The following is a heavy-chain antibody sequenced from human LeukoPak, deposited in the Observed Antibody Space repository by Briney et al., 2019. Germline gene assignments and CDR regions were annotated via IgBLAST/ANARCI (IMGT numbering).Heavy chain of an antibody. Sequence: GGSLRLSCAESGITFSSNWMSWVRHAPGEGLEWVAHIKPDGSEKYYVDSVKGRFTISRDNAENSLYLQMNSLRAEDTAVYYCARDRDWSFDYWGQGTLVTVSS. CDR1: GITFSSNW. J-gene: IGHJ4*02. CDR3: ARDRDWSFDY. D-gene: IGHD3/OR15-3a*01. CDR2: IKPDGSEK. V-gene: IGHV3-7*05.